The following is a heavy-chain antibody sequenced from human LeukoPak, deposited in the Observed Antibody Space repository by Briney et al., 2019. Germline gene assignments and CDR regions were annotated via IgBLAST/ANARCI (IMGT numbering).Heavy chain of an antibody. CDR3: AKSGRIVVVVAATPNDAFDI. Sequence: PGGSLRLSCAASGFTFSSYWIHWVHQAPGKGLVWVSRIKSDGSSTSYADSVKGRFTISRDNAKNTLYLQMNSLRAEDTAVYYCAKSGRIVVVVAATPNDAFDIWGQGTMVTVSS. J-gene: IGHJ3*02. CDR2: IKSDGSST. CDR1: GFTFSSYW. D-gene: IGHD2-15*01. V-gene: IGHV3-74*01.